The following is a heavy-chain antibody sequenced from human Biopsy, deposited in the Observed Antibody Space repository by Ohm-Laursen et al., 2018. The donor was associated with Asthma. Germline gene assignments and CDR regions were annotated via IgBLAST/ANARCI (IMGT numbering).Heavy chain of an antibody. CDR3: ARAYGGSFFSGSFDI. J-gene: IGHJ3*02. CDR1: GFTFRHYA. D-gene: IGHD4-23*01. CDR2: ILSDGGEP. V-gene: IGHV3-30*14. Sequence: SLRLSCAASGFTFRHYALHWVRQAPGKGLEWVAFILSDGGEPSYADSVQGRVTTSRDNSKNTLSLQMNSLRAEDTAVYYCARAYGGSFFSGSFDIWGQGTMVTVSS.